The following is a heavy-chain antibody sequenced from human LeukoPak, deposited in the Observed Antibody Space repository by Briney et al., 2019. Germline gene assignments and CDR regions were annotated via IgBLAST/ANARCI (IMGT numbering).Heavy chain of an antibody. Sequence: ASVKVSCKASGGTFSSYAISWVRQAPGQGLEWMGGIIPIFGTANYAQKFQGRVTITADESTSTAYMELSRLRSDDTAVYYCARENWNYPLAAHLPYYFDYWGQGTLVTVSS. CDR3: ARENWNYPLAAHLPYYFDY. D-gene: IGHD1-7*01. CDR1: GGTFSSYA. CDR2: IIPIFGTA. V-gene: IGHV1-69*13. J-gene: IGHJ4*02.